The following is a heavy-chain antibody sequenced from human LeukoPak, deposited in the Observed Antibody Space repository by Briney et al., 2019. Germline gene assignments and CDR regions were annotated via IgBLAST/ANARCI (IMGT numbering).Heavy chain of an antibody. V-gene: IGHV5-51*01. Sequence: KGGESLKISCKGSGYSFTSYWISWVRQMPGKGLEWMGIIYPGDSDTRYSPSFQGQVTISADKSISTAYLQWSSLKASDTAMYYCAREDTAMSEDAFDIWGQGTMVTVSS. CDR3: AREDTAMSEDAFDI. J-gene: IGHJ3*02. CDR1: GYSFTSYW. D-gene: IGHD5-18*01. CDR2: IYPGDSDT.